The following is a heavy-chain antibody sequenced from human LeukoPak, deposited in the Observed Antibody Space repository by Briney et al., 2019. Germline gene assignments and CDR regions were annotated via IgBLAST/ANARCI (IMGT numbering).Heavy chain of an antibody. CDR1: GYTFNNYF. D-gene: IGHD2-8*01. V-gene: IGHV1-18*01. CDR2: ISPHSHTT. CDR3: ARGQSMYY. Sequence: ASVKVSCKASGYTFNNYFISWVRQAPGRGLEWVGWISPHSHTTHYAEKVQGRVTMTTDTSTTTVYMEFRSLRSDDTAVYFCARGQSMYYWGQGTPVTVSS. J-gene: IGHJ4*02.